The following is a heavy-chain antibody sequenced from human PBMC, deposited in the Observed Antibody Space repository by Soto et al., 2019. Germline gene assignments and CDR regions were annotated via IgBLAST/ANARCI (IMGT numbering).Heavy chain of an antibody. Sequence: QVQLVESGGGVVQPGRSLRLSCAASGFTFSSYGMHWVRQAPGKGLEWVAVISYDGSNKYYADSVKGRFTISRDNSKNTLYLQMNSLRAEDTAVYYCAKDGPYSSSSPLAYWGQGTLVTVSA. D-gene: IGHD6-6*01. CDR2: ISYDGSNK. V-gene: IGHV3-30*18. CDR3: AKDGPYSSSSPLAY. J-gene: IGHJ4*02. CDR1: GFTFSSYG.